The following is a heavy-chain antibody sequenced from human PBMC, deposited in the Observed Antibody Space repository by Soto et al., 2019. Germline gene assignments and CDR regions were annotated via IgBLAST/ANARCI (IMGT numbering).Heavy chain of an antibody. Sequence: PGGSLRLSCAASGFTFSSYGMHWVRQAPGKGLEWVAVISYDGSNKYYADSVKGRFTISRDNSKNTLYLQMNSLRAEDTAVYYCAKDESEGYSYGYSLFDYWGQGTLVTVSS. J-gene: IGHJ4*02. CDR2: ISYDGSNK. V-gene: IGHV3-30*18. CDR1: GFTFSSYG. D-gene: IGHD5-18*01. CDR3: AKDESEGYSYGYSLFDY.